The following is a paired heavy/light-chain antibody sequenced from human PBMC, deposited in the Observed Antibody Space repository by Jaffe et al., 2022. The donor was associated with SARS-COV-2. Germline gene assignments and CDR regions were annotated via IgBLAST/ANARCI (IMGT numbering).Light chain of an antibody. J-gene: IGLJ1*01. Sequence: QSALTQPRSVSGSPGQSVTIPCTGTSSDVGAYNYVSWYQHHPGKAPKLMIYDVSKRPSGVPDRFSGSKSGNTASLTISGLQAEDEADYYCCIYVYSYVFGTGTEVTVL. CDR3: CIYVYSYV. CDR2: DVS. V-gene: IGLV2-11*01. CDR1: SSDVGAYNY.
Heavy chain of an antibody. CDR2: ITSGGGST. J-gene: IGHJ4*02. CDR3: AKKMGSNPQFYFDF. CDR1: GFTFSNYA. Sequence: EVQLLESGGGLVQPGGSLRLSCEASGFTFSNYAMIWVRQAPGKGLEWVSSITSGGGSTYSADSVRGRFTISRDNSKNMLYLQMNGLRADDTAIYYCAKKMGSNPQFYFDFWGQGTLVTVSS. D-gene: IGHD3-16*01. V-gene: IGHV3-23*01.